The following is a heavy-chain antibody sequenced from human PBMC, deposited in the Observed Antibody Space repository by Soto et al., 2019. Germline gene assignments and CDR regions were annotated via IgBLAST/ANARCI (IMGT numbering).Heavy chain of an antibody. CDR2: ISSSSSYI. J-gene: IGHJ6*02. D-gene: IGHD6-19*01. V-gene: IGHV3-21*01. CDR3: ATLRAVAGTHYYYGMDV. Sequence: GGSLRLSCAASGFTFSSYSMNWVRQAPGKGLEWVSSISSSSSYIYYADSVKGRFTISRDNAKNSLYLQMNSLRAEDTAVYYCATLRAVAGTHYYYGMDVWGQGTTVTVSS. CDR1: GFTFSSYS.